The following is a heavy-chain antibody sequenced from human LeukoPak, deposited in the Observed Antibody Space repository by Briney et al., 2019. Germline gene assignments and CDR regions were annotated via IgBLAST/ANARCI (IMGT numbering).Heavy chain of an antibody. CDR2: ISSSSSTI. V-gene: IGHV3-48*01. CDR3: AKDPHLTYYYDSSEIFDP. CDR1: GFTFSSYA. J-gene: IGHJ5*02. D-gene: IGHD3-22*01. Sequence: GGSLRLSCAASGFTFSSYAMSWVRQAPGKGLEWVSAISSSSSTIYYADSVKGRFTISRDNAKNSLYLQMNSLRAEDTAVYYCAKDPHLTYYYDSSEIFDPWGQGTLVTVSS.